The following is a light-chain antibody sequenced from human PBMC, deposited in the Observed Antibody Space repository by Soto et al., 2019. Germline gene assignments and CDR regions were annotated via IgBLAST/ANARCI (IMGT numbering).Light chain of an antibody. CDR2: AAS. V-gene: IGKV1-27*01. CDR1: QDISNY. J-gene: IGKJ1*01. Sequence: DIQMTQSPSSLSAAVGDRGTIACRASQDISNYLAWYQQKPGRAPKLLIFAASTLQSGVPSRFSGSGSGTEFTLTISSLQPEDVATYYCQKYDSAPAWTFGQGTKVEIK. CDR3: QKYDSAPAWT.